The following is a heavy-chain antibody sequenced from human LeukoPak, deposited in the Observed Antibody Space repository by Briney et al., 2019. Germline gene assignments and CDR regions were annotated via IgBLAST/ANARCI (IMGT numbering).Heavy chain of an antibody. V-gene: IGHV4-4*07. D-gene: IGHD6-19*01. CDR2: IYTSGIT. Sequence: SETLSLTCTVSGGSISSYFWSWIRQPAGKGLEWIGRIYTSGITNYNPSLKSRVTMSADTSKNQFSLRLTSVTAADTAVYYCSRAVEPNGRSLDSWGQGTLVTVSS. CDR3: SRAVEPNGRSLDS. CDR1: GGSISSYF. J-gene: IGHJ4*02.